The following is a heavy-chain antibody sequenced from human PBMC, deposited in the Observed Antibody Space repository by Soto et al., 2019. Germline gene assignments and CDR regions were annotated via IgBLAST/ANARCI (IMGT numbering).Heavy chain of an antibody. J-gene: IGHJ4*02. Sequence: SETLSLTCVVSGGSISSTNWWTWVRQTPGKGLEWIGEVYHTGSTKYNPSLKKRVAISLDKSNNQFSLNLKSVTAADTAVYYCARVRYDSSGYYYADFDYWGQGTLVTVSS. CDR3: ARVRYDSSGYYYADFDY. V-gene: IGHV4-4*02. CDR2: VYHTGST. D-gene: IGHD3-22*01. CDR1: GGSISSTNW.